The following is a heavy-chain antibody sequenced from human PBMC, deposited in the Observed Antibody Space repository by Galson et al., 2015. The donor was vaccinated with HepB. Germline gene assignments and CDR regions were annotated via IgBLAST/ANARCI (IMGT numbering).Heavy chain of an antibody. CDR2: IIPILGIA. CDR1: GGTFSSYT. V-gene: IGHV1-69*02. CDR3: ARSGGIVATIGGAGWFDP. J-gene: IGHJ5*02. D-gene: IGHD5-12*01. Sequence: SVKVSCKASGGTFSSYTISWVRQAPGQGLEWMGRIIPILGIANYAQKFQGRVTITADKSTSTAYMELSSLRSEDTAVYYCARSGGIVATIGGAGWFDPWGQGTLVTVSS.